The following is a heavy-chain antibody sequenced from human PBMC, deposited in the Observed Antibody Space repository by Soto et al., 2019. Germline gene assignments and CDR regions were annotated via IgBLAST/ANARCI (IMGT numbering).Heavy chain of an antibody. V-gene: IGHV4-4*07. J-gene: IGHJ6*02. CDR3: ARAGNQYGVDV. D-gene: IGHD3-10*01. Sequence: QVQLQESGPGLVKPSETLSLTCTVSGGSISSYYWSWIRQSAGKGLEWLGRFYPTGTPVYNPSLKSRLSMSTDTSKNQLSLRLTSVTAADTGVYYCARAGNQYGVDVWGQGTTVTVSS. CDR1: GGSISSYY. CDR2: FYPTGTP.